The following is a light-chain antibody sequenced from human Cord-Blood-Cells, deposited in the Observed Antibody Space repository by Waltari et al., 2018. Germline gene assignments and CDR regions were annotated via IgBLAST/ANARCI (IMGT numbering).Light chain of an antibody. J-gene: IGKJ1*01. CDR2: GAS. CDR3: QQYNNWPPWT. CDR1: QSVSSN. V-gene: IGKV3-15*01. Sequence: EIVMTQSPATLSVSPGERATLYCRASQSVSSNLAWYQQKPGQAPRLPIYGASTRATGIPARFSGSGSGTEFTLTISSLQSEDFAVYYCQQYNNWPPWTFGQGTKVEIK.